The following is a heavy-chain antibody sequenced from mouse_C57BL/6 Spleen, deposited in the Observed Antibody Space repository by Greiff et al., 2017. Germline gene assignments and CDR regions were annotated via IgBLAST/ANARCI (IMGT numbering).Heavy chain of an antibody. CDR3: SIYYGYDWYIDV. D-gene: IGHD2-2*01. CDR2: IRLKSDNYAT. CDR1: GFTFSNYW. V-gene: IGHV6-3*01. J-gene: IGHJ1*03. Sequence: EVKLMESGGGLVQPGGSMKLSCVASGFTFSNYWMNWVRQSPEQGLEWVAQIRLKSDNYATHYAESVKGRFTISRDDSKSSVYLQMNNLRAEDTGIYYCSIYYGYDWYIDVWGTGTTVTVSS.